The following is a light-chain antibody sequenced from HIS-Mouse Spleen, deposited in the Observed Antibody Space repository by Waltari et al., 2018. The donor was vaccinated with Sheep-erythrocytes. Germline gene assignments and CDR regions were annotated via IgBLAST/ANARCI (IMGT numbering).Light chain of an antibody. V-gene: IGLV2-11*01. J-gene: IGLJ1*01. Sequence: QSALTQPRSVSGSPGPSVTISCTGTSSDVGGYNYVSWYQQHPGKAPKLMIYDVSKRPSGVPDRFSGSKSGNTASLTISGLQAEDEADYYCCSYAGSYNHVFATGTKVTV. CDR1: SSDVGGYNY. CDR3: CSYAGSYNHV. CDR2: DVS.